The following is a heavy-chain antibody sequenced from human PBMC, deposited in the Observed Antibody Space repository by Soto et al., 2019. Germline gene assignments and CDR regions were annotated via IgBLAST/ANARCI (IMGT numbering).Heavy chain of an antibody. V-gene: IGHV1-2*04. Sequence: QVQLVQSGAEVKKPGASVKVSCKASGYTFTGYYMHWVRQAPGQGLEWMGWINPNSGGTNYAQKFQGWVTMTRDTSISTAYMELSRLRSDDTAVYYCATAGYCSGGSCYPRDAFDIWGQGTMVTVSS. CDR1: GYTFTGYY. CDR3: ATAGYCSGGSCYPRDAFDI. D-gene: IGHD2-15*01. CDR2: INPNSGGT. J-gene: IGHJ3*02.